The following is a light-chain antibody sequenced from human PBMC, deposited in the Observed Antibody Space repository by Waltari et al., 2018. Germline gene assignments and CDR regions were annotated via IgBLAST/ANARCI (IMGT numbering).Light chain of an antibody. CDR3: QQYADTPIT. J-gene: IGKJ4*01. V-gene: IGKV3-20*01. Sequence: ELVLTHSPCTLSLSPGARATVACRASQNVDSYYLAWYQQKLGQDPRLLIFGASNRATGIPDRFSGSGSGTDFTLTISRLEPEDFAVYFCQQYADTPITFGGGTKVEIK. CDR2: GAS. CDR1: QNVDSYY.